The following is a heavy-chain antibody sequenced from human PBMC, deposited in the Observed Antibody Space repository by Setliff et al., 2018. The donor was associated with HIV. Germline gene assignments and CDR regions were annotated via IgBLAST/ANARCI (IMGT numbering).Heavy chain of an antibody. Sequence: SETLSLTCAVSRYSINSGHYWGWFRQPPGKGLEWSKNISHSGNTYYNPSLKSRVTISVDTSKNQFSVKLTSVTAADTAVYYSARGHCSGTNCYGVEYYGMDVWGQGTTVTVSS. J-gene: IGHJ6*02. CDR2: ISHSGNT. CDR3: ARGHCSGTNCYGVEYYGMDV. CDR1: RYSINSGHY. D-gene: IGHD2-2*01. V-gene: IGHV4-38-2*01.